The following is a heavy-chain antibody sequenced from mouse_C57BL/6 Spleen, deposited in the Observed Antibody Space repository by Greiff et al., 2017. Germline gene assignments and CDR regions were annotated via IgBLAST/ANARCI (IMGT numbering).Heavy chain of an antibody. J-gene: IGHJ4*01. CDR2: SHPNSGST. CDR1: GYTFTSYW. CDR3: ARGDDYYAMDY. V-gene: IGHV1-64*01. Sequence: QVQLQQPGAELVKPGASVKLSCKASGYTFTSYWMHWVKQRPGQGLEWIGMSHPNSGSTNYNEKFKSKATLTVDKSSSTAYMQLCSLASEDSAVYYSARGDDYYAMDYWGQGTSVTVSS.